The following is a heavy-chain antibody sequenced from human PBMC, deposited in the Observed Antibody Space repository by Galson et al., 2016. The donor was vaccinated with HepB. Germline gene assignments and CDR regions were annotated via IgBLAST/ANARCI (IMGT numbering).Heavy chain of an antibody. V-gene: IGHV1-24*01. CDR1: GYTLTDVS. J-gene: IGHJ3*01. D-gene: IGHD1-1*01. CDR2: FDAEFDET. Sequence: SVKVSCKVSGYTLTDVSIHWVRQAPGKGLEWMGGFDAEFDETIYAQKFQGRVTMTEDTSTDIAYMDLSSLRSEDTAVYYCVTEVNTTRAFDVWGQGTMVTVSS. CDR3: VTEVNTTRAFDV.